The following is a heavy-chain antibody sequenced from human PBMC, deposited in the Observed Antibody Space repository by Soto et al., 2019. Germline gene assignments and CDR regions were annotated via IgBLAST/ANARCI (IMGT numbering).Heavy chain of an antibody. CDR2: TNGNLGTG. D-gene: IGHD3-10*01. CDR3: ARRDSHGFFRYFDN. J-gene: IGHJ4*02. CDR1: GGTFSSYP. V-gene: IGHV1-69*06. Sequence: QVQLVQSGAEVKRPGSSVKVSCKASGGTFSSYPISWVRQAPGQGLEWMGGTNGNLGTGNYAQKFRGRLTITTDIPTTTAYMELSSLTSEDTAVYYCARRDSHGFFRYFDNWGQGTLVTVS.